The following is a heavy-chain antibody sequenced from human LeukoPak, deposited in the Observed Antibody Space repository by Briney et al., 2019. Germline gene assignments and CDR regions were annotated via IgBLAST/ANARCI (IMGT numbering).Heavy chain of an antibody. D-gene: IGHD6-19*01. CDR2: ISGSGGST. J-gene: IGHJ4*02. Sequence: GGSLRLSCVVSGFTFSSYAMSWVRQAPGKGLEWVSGISGSGGSTYYSDSVKGRFTISRDNSKSTLYLQMHSLRAEDTALYYCAKDQSSGWPNYFDYWGQGTLVTVSS. V-gene: IGHV3-23*01. CDR3: AKDQSSGWPNYFDY. CDR1: GFTFSSYA.